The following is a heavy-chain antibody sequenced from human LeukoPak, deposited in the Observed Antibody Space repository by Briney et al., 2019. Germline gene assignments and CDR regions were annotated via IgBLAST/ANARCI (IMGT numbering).Heavy chain of an antibody. CDR1: GFTFSSYS. Sequence: SGGSLRLSCAASGFTFSSYSMNWVRQAPGKGLEWVAFIRDDGSYKYYADSVKGRFTISRDNSKNTLYVQMNSLRAEDTAVYYCAKAPAYCGGDCYSDYWGQGTLVTVSS. D-gene: IGHD2-21*01. CDR3: AKAPAYCGGDCYSDY. J-gene: IGHJ4*02. CDR2: IRDDGSYK. V-gene: IGHV3-30*02.